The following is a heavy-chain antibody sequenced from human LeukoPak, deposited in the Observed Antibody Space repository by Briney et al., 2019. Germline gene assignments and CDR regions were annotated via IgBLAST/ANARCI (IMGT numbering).Heavy chain of an antibody. V-gene: IGHV1-46*01. CDR3: ARDRAYYYYMDV. CDR2: INPSGGST. Sequence: ASVKVSCKASGYTFTSYYMHWVRQAPGQGLEWMGIINPSGGSTSYAQKFQGRVTITADESTSTAYMELSSLRSEDTAVYYCARDRAYYYYMDVWGKGTTVTVSS. J-gene: IGHJ6*03. D-gene: IGHD3-10*01. CDR1: GYTFTSYY.